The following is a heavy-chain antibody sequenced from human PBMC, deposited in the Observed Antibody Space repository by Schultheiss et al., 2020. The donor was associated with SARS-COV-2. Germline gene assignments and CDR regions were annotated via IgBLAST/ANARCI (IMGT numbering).Heavy chain of an antibody. V-gene: IGHV3-33*08. CDR1: GFTFSSYG. J-gene: IGHJ4*02. CDR2: IWYDGSNK. CDR3: ARTEWLLEDY. D-gene: IGHD3-3*01. Sequence: GESLKISCAASGFTFSSYGMHWVRQAPGKGLEWVAVIWYDGSNKYYADSVKGRFTISRDNSKNTLYLQMNSLRAEDTAVYYCARTEWLLEDYWGQGTLVTGSS.